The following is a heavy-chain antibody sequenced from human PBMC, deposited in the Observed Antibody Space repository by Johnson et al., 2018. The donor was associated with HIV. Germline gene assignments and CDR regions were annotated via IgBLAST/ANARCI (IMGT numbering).Heavy chain of an antibody. Sequence: QVQLVESGGGVVQPGRSLRLSCAASGFTFSSYGMHWVRQAPGKGLEWVAFIRYDGSNKYYADSVKGLFTISRDNSKNTVYLQMNSLRAKDTAVYYCAKPQLLADDIFNFWGQGTMVIVSS. J-gene: IGHJ3*01. CDR1: GFTFSSYG. CDR2: IRYDGSNK. V-gene: IGHV3-30*02. CDR3: AKPQLLADDIFNF. D-gene: IGHD6-19*01.